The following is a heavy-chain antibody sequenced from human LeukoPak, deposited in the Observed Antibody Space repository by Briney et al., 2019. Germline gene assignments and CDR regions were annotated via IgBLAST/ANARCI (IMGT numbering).Heavy chain of an antibody. CDR1: GGSISSGTYS. Sequence: PSETLSLTCAVSGGSISSGTYSWNWIRQPPGKGLEWVGYIFHSGSTYYSPSHKSRVTISVDTSKAQFSLKLSSVTAADTAMYYCARGYSDYPYFFDSWGQGALVTVSS. CDR3: ARGYSDYPYFFDS. V-gene: IGHV4-30-2*01. D-gene: IGHD5-12*01. J-gene: IGHJ4*02. CDR2: IFHSGST.